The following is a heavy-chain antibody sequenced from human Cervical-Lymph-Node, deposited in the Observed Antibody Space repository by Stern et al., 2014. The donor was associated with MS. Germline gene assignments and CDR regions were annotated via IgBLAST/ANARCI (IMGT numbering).Heavy chain of an antibody. CDR1: GGTFSGYA. CDR3: ATPPKDKYF. Sequence: QVQLGQSGAEVKKPGYSVKVSCKASGGTFSGYAFSWVRQAPGQGLEWMGRIIPIIGMTNYAQRFQGRVTITAEKSTTTAYMELSGLRFDDTAVYYCATPPKDKYF. CDR2: IIPIIGMT. V-gene: IGHV1-69*09. J-gene: IGHJ2*01.